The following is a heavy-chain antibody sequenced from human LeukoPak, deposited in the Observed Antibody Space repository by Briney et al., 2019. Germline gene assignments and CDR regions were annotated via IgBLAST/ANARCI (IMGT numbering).Heavy chain of an antibody. V-gene: IGHV4-59*01. J-gene: IGHJ4*02. CDR3: ASDPGYSSGWYSIGD. CDR2: IYYSGST. Sequence: PSETLSLTCTVSGGSISRYYWSWIRQPPGKGLEWIGYIYYSGSTNYNPSLKSRVTISVDTSKNQFSLKLSSVTAADTAVYYCASDPGYSSGWYSIGDWGQGTLVTVSS. CDR1: GGSISRYY. D-gene: IGHD6-19*01.